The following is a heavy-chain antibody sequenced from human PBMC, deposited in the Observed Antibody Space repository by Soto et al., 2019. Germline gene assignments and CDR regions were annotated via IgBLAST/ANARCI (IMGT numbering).Heavy chain of an antibody. CDR3: ARVLLYGGSTGPFDY. CDR1: GGSFSDYY. CDR2: INYSGST. D-gene: IGHD2-15*01. J-gene: IGHJ4*02. Sequence: SETLSLTCVVYGGSFSDYYWSWIRQPPGKGLEWIGEINYSGSTNYNPSLKSRVTISADTSKNQFSLKLTSVTAADTAVYYCARVLLYGGSTGPFDYWGQGALVTVSS. V-gene: IGHV4-34*01.